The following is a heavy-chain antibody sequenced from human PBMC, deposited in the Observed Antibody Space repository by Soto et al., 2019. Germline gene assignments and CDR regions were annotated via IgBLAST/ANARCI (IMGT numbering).Heavy chain of an antibody. D-gene: IGHD4-17*01. CDR1: GGSMSRGDYY. Sequence: PSGTLSLTCTVSGGSMSRGDYYWSWIRQPPGKGLEWIGFIYHTGSTYYSPSLKNRVAISVDTSKNQFSLKLSSVTAADTAVYFCARHPLYDYGDLSHVFEIWGQGTMVPV. J-gene: IGHJ3*02. V-gene: IGHV4-30-4*01. CDR3: ARHPLYDYGDLSHVFEI. CDR2: IYHTGST.